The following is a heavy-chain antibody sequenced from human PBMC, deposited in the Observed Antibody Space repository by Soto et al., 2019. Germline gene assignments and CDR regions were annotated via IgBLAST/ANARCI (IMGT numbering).Heavy chain of an antibody. CDR3: TRQGYCSGGSCPKYYYYGMDV. D-gene: IGHD2-15*01. J-gene: IGHJ6*02. V-gene: IGHV3-73*01. Sequence: GGSLRLSCAASGFTFSGSAMHWVRQASGKGLEWVGRIRSKANSYATAYAASVKGRFTISRDDSKNTAYLQMNSLKTEDTAVYYCTRQGYCSGGSCPKYYYYGMDVWGQGTTVTVSS. CDR1: GFTFSGSA. CDR2: IRSKANSYAT.